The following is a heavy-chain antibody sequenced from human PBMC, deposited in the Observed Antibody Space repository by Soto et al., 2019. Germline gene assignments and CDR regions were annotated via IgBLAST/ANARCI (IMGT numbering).Heavy chain of an antibody. D-gene: IGHD3-10*01. V-gene: IGHV3-53*04. Sequence: GGSLRLSCAASGFTVSSNYMSWVRQAPGKGLEWVSVIYSGGSTYYEDSVKGRFTISRHNSKNTLYLQMNSLRAEDTAVYYCARDFRELLWFGESHYYMDVWGKGTTVTVSS. CDR3: ARDFRELLWFGESHYYMDV. CDR1: GFTVSSNY. CDR2: IYSGGST. J-gene: IGHJ6*03.